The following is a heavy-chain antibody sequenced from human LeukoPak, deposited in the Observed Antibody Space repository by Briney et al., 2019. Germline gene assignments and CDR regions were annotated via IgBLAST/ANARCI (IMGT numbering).Heavy chain of an antibody. CDR2: INTGSGDT. Sequence: ASVKVSCKASRYTFSNDAMHWVRQAPGERLEWMGWINTGSGDTKYSQKFQGRVSITRDTSASTSYMELSSLRSEDTAVYYCARDPAGYWGQGTLVTVSS. CDR1: RYTFSNDA. CDR3: ARDPAGY. V-gene: IGHV1-3*04. J-gene: IGHJ4*02.